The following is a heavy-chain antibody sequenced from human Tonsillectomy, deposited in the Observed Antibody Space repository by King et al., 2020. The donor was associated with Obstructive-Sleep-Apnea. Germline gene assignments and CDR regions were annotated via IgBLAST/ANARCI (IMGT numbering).Heavy chain of an antibody. CDR2: FSSSGNTR. J-gene: IGHJ4*02. CDR1: GVTFSDSY. Sequence: VQLVESGGGLVKPGGSLRLSCAASGVTFSDSYMSWIRQTPGEGLGWVAFFSSSGNTRYYADSVQGRFTISRDNAKNSLYLQMNGLRADDTAGYYCAERDYWGQGTLVTVSS. V-gene: IGHV3-11*01. CDR3: AERDY.